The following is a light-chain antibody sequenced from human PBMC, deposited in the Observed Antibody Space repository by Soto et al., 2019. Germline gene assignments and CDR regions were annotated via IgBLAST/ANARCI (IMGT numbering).Light chain of an antibody. CDR3: QSYDSSLTAYV. J-gene: IGLJ1*01. Sequence: QSVLMQPPSVFRAPGQKVTISCTGSSSNIGAGYDVHWYQQLPGTAPKLLLYGNSNRPSGVPDRFSASKSDTSASLAISGLQAEDEADFYCQSYDSSLTAYVFGTGTKLTVL. CDR1: SSNIGAGYD. CDR2: GNS. V-gene: IGLV1-40*01.